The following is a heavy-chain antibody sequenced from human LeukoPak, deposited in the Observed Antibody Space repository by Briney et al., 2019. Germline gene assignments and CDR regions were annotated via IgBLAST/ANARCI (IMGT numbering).Heavy chain of an antibody. CDR3: ARRHYYYYGMDV. CDR2: IYYSGST. J-gene: IGHJ6*02. V-gene: IGHV4-39*01. Sequence: SETLSLTCTVSGGSISSSSYYWGWIRQPPGKGLEWIGSIYYSGSTYYNPSLKSRVTISVDTSENQFSLKLSSVTAADTAVYYCARRHYYYYGMDVWGQGTTVTVSS. CDR1: GGSISSSSYY.